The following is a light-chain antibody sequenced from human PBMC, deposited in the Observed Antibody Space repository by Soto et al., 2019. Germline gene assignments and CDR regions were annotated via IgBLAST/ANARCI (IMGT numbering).Light chain of an antibody. CDR1: QSVSSN. Sequence: EIVMTQSPATLSVSPGERATLSCRASQSVSSNLAWYQQKPGQAPRLLIYGASTRATGITARFSGSGSGTEFTLTISSLQSEDFAVYYCHQYNNWPPLTLGGGTKVEIK. V-gene: IGKV3-15*01. J-gene: IGKJ4*01. CDR2: GAS. CDR3: HQYNNWPPLT.